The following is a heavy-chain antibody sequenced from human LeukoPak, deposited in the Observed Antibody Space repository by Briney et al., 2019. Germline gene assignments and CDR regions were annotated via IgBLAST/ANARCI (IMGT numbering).Heavy chain of an antibody. CDR3: ARFDYGDYEGYFDY. J-gene: IGHJ4*02. D-gene: IGHD4-17*01. CDR1: GFTFSNYA. V-gene: IGHV3-23*01. CDR2: ISGSGGST. Sequence: PAGSLRLSCAASGFTFSNYARSWVRQAPGKGLEWFSGISGSGGSTYYADSVKGRFTISRDNSNNTLYLQMNSLRAEDTAVYYCARFDYGDYEGYFDYWGLGTLVTVST.